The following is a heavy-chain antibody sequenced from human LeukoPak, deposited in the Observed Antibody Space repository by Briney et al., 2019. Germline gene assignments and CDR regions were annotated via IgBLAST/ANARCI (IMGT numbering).Heavy chain of an antibody. V-gene: IGHV4-4*02. CDR1: GGSISSSNW. D-gene: IGHD3-22*01. J-gene: IGHJ4*02. Sequence: SETLSLTCAVSGGSISSSNWWSWVRQPPGKGLEWIGEIYHSGSTNYNPSLKSRVTISVDKSKNQSSLKLSSVTAADTAVYYCARLYYYDSSNYRFFDYWGQGTLVTVSS. CDR3: ARLYYYDSSNYRFFDY. CDR2: IYHSGST.